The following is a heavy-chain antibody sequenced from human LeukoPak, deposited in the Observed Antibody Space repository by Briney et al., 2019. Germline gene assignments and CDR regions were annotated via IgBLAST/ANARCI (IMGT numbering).Heavy chain of an antibody. CDR2: IYYSGST. CDR3: ARDLVTFGGVAFDY. J-gene: IGHJ4*02. Sequence: SQTLSLTCTVSGGSISSGDYYWSWIRQPPGKGLEWIGYIYYSGSTYYNPSLKSRVTISVDTSKNQFSLKLSSVTAADTAVYYCARDLVTFGGVAFDYWGQGTLVTVSS. D-gene: IGHD3-16*01. CDR1: GGSISSGDYY. V-gene: IGHV4-30-4*01.